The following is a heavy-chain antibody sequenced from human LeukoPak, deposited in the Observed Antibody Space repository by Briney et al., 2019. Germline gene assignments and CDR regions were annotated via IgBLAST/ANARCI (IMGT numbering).Heavy chain of an antibody. V-gene: IGHV4-59*08. Sequence: SETLSLTCTVSGGSISSYYWSWIRQPPGKGLEWIGYIYYSGSTNYNPSLKSRVTISVDTSKNQFSLKLSSVTAADTFFYFKQKPAYDILTGPDAFDIWGQGTMVTVSS. CDR1: GGSISSYY. J-gene: IGHJ3*02. CDR3: QKPAYDILTGPDAFDI. D-gene: IGHD3-9*01. CDR2: IYYSGST.